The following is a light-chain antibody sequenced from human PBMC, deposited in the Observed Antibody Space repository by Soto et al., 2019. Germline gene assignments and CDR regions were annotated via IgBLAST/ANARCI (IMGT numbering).Light chain of an antibody. CDR3: RQYLQAPPFT. J-gene: IGKJ2*01. CDR1: QSLLHSNGYNY. Sequence: DTVVSQSPLSLPVSPGEPASISCRSSQSLLHSNGYNYLEWYVQKPGQSPHLLVYLGSTRASGGADRFSGSGSCTDFTLNISRVEAEDVGVSYCRQYLQAPPFTFGQGTKLEI. V-gene: IGKV2-28*01. CDR2: LGS.